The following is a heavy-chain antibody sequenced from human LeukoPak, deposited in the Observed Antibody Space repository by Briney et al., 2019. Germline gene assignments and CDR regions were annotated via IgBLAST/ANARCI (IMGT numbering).Heavy chain of an antibody. Sequence: ASVKVSCKASGYTFTSYGISWVRQAPGQGLEWMGWISAHNGNTNYEQKFQGRVTMTTDTSTSTAYMELRSLRSDDTALYYCARAESLYGGNLAAAFDIWGQGTMVTVSS. CDR1: GYTFTSYG. D-gene: IGHD4-23*01. CDR2: ISAHNGNT. J-gene: IGHJ3*02. V-gene: IGHV1-18*01. CDR3: ARAESLYGGNLAAAFDI.